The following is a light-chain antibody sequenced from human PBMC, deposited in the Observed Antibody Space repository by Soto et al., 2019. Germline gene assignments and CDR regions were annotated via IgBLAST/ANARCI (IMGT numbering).Light chain of an antibody. Sequence: EIQLTQSPATLSASVGDRVTLTCRASQSVSNNLNWYQQKPGKAPNLLIYNIFNLQTGVPSRFSGSGYETDFTLTISNLQRDYLATYYCQQSYGDRTFGQGTKVEIK. CDR1: QSVSNN. CDR3: QQSYGDRT. CDR2: NIF. V-gene: IGKV1-39*01. J-gene: IGKJ2*01.